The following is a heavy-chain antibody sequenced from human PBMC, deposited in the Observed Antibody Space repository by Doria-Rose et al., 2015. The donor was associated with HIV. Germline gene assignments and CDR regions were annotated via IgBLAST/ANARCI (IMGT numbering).Heavy chain of an antibody. D-gene: IGHD6-13*01. J-gene: IGHJ4*02. CDR1: GVSLSSPGMG. CDR2: IFSDDER. V-gene: IGHV2-26*01. Sequence: QITLKESGPVLVKPTETLTLTCTVSGVSLSSPGMGVSWIRQPPVKALEWLAIIFSDDERSYQTSLKSRLTISRGTSKSQVVLTMTDMDPVDTATYYCARIKSSRWYHKYYFDFWGQGTLVIVSA. CDR3: ARIKSSRWYHKYYFDF.